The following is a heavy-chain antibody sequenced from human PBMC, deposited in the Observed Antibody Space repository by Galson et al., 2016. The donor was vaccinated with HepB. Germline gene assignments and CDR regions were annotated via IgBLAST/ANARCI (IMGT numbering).Heavy chain of an antibody. V-gene: IGHV3-7*01. CDR1: GLAFGSYW. CDR3: AKGRGGVSIH. CDR2: IKQDGSEK. J-gene: IGHJ4*02. Sequence: SLRLSCAASGLAFGSYWMSWVRQAPGKGVEWVANIKQDGSEKYFVDSVKGRFTISRDNAKNSLYLQMNSLRAEDTAVYYCAKGRGGVSIHWGQGTLVTVSS. D-gene: IGHD3-10*01.